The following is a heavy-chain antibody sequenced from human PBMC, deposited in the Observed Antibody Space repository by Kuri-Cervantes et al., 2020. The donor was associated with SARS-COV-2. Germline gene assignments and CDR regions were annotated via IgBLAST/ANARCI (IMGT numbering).Heavy chain of an antibody. D-gene: IGHD2-2*01. V-gene: IGHV3-23*01. J-gene: IGHJ4*02. CDR1: EFIFSNYA. Sequence: GGSLRLSCAASEFIFSNYAMYWVRQAPGKGLEWVASIGDTADDTDYAESVKGRFTISRDNSKNTLYLQINNLTPEDTGLYYCVRDISVPSAMSHDYWGQGTLVTVSS. CDR2: IGDTADDT. CDR3: VRDISVPSAMSHDY.